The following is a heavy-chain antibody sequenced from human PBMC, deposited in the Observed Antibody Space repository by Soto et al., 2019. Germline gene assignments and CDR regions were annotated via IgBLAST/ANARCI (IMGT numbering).Heavy chain of an antibody. CDR2: ISGSGGST. CDR1: GFTFSSYA. CDR3: AKEGAVAKYYYYGMDV. V-gene: IGHV3-23*01. D-gene: IGHD6-19*01. Sequence: GGSLRLSCAASGFTFSSYAMSWVRQAPGKGLEWVSAISGSGGSTYYADSVKGRFTISRDNSKNTLYLQMNSLRAEDTAVYYCAKEGAVAKYYYYGMDVWGQGTTVTVSS. J-gene: IGHJ6*02.